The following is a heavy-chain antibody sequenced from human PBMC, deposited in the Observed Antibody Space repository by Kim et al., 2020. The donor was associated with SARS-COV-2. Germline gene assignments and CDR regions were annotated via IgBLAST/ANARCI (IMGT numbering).Heavy chain of an antibody. D-gene: IGHD5-12*01. CDR2: IWYDGSNK. J-gene: IGHJ3*02. CDR1: GFTFSSYG. Sequence: GGSLRLSCAASGFTFSSYGMHWVRQAPGKGLEWVAVIWYDGSNKYYADSVKGRFTISRDNSKNTLYLQMNSLRAEDTAVYYCARDARDGYNPRGGAFDIWGQGTMVTVSS. V-gene: IGHV3-33*08. CDR3: ARDARDGYNPRGGAFDI.